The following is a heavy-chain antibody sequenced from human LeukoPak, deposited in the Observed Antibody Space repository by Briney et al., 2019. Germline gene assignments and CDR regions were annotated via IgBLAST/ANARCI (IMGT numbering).Heavy chain of an antibody. Sequence: GGSLRLSCAASGFTFDDYAMHWVRQPPGKGLEWVSGISWNSGSIGYADSVKGRFTISRDNAKNSLYLQMNSLRAEDTAVYYCARPSSDWPQPRPFDYWGQGTLVTVSS. J-gene: IGHJ4*02. CDR1: GFTFDDYA. CDR3: ARPSSDWPQPRPFDY. CDR2: ISWNSGSI. D-gene: IGHD6-13*01. V-gene: IGHV3-9*01.